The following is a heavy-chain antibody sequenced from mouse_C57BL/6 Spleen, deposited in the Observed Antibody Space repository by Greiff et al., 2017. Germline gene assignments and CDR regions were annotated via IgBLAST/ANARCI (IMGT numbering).Heavy chain of an antibody. CDR2: IDPETGGT. V-gene: IGHV1-15*01. CDR1: GYTFTDYE. CDR3: TRKGPYYYAMDY. J-gene: IGHJ4*01. Sequence: QVQLQQSGAELVRPGASVTLSCKASGYTFTDYEMHWVKQTPVHGLEWIGAIDPETGGTAYNQKFKGKAILTADKSSSTAYMELRSLTSEDSAVYYFTRKGPYYYAMDYVGPGTSFTVSS.